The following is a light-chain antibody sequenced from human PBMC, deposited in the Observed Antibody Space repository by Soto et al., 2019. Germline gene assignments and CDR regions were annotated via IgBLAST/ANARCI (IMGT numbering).Light chain of an antibody. J-gene: IGLJ1*01. CDR2: TNN. CDR3: ATWDDNLNGDV. Sequence: QSVLTQPPSASATPGQRITISCSGSGSNIGSNSVTWYQQLPRTAPKLLIYTNNQRPSGVPDRFSGSKSGTSASLAISGLQSGDEADYYCATWDDNLNGDVFGTGTKLTVL. CDR1: GSNIGSNS. V-gene: IGLV1-44*01.